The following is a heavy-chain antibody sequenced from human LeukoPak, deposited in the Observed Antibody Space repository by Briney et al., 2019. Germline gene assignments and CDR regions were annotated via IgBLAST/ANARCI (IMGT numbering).Heavy chain of an antibody. CDR2: IRYDGSNR. Sequence: GGSLRLSCAASGFTFSSYGMHWVRQAPGKGLEWVAFIRYDGSNRYYADSVKGRFTISRDNAKNSLYLQMNSLRAEDTAVYYCARDRPYKDDSSGYYPEYFQHWGQGTLVTVSS. J-gene: IGHJ1*01. V-gene: IGHV3-30*02. CDR3: ARDRPYKDDSSGYYPEYFQH. D-gene: IGHD3-22*01. CDR1: GFTFSSYG.